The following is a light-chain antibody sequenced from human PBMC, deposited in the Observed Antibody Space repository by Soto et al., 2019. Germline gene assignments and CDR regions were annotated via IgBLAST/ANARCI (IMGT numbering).Light chain of an antibody. V-gene: IGKV3-20*01. J-gene: IGKJ1*01. CDR3: QQYGSSPRT. Sequence: DIVLTQSPGTLSLSPGERATLSCTASHTFTSTYLAWYQQKPGQAPRLLIYGASTRATGVPDRFSGSWSGTDFTLTSNRLEPEDFAVYYCQQYGSSPRTFGQGTKVEIK. CDR2: GAS. CDR1: HTFTSTY.